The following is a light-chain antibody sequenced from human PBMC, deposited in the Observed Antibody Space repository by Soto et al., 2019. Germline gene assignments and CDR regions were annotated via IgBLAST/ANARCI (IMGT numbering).Light chain of an antibody. V-gene: IGKV1-39*01. CDR3: QQSYSTPWT. J-gene: IGKJ1*01. Sequence: DIQMTPSPSSLSASVGARLTITGRASQSISSYLNWYQQKPGKAPKLLIYAASSLQSGVPSRFSCSGSGTDFTLTISSLQPEDFATYYCQQSYSTPWTFGQGTKVDIK. CDR2: AAS. CDR1: QSISSY.